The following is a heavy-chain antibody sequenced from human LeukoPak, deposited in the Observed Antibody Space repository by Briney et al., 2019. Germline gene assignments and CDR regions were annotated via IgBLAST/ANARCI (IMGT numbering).Heavy chain of an antibody. D-gene: IGHD2-15*01. V-gene: IGHV4-59*01. CDR1: GGSISSYC. Sequence: SETLSLTCTVSGGSISSYCWSWIRQPPGKGLEWIGYIYYSGSTNYNPSLKSRVTISVDTSKNQFSLKLSSVTAADTAVYYCARESGGAEYFRHWGQGTLVTVSS. CDR3: ARESGGAEYFRH. J-gene: IGHJ1*01. CDR2: IYYSGST.